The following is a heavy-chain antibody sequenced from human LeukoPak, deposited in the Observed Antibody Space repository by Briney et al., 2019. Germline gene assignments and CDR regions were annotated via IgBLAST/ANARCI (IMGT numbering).Heavy chain of an antibody. D-gene: IGHD1-14*01. J-gene: IGHJ4*02. Sequence: PGGSLRLSCAASGFTFRNYAMTWVRQAPGKGLEWVSAVSAGGGSSYYADSVKGRFTISRDNYRNTLYLQMNSLRAEDTAVYYCARGEGGILATPEDYWGQGTLVTVSS. CDR3: ARGEGGILATPEDY. CDR2: VSAGGGSS. CDR1: GFTFRNYA. V-gene: IGHV3-23*01.